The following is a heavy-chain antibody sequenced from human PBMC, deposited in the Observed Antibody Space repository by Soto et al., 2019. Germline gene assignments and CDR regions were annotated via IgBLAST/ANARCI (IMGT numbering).Heavy chain of an antibody. CDR3: ARHSATYGMDV. CDR1: GYSFSNYW. D-gene: IGHD6-25*01. Sequence: GESLKISCEGSGYSFSNYWIGWVRQMPGKGLEWMGIIYPGDSDGRYSPSFQGQVTISADKSFSTAYLQWSSLKASDTATYYCARHSATYGMDVWGQGPTVTVSS. V-gene: IGHV5-51*01. J-gene: IGHJ6*02. CDR2: IYPGDSDG.